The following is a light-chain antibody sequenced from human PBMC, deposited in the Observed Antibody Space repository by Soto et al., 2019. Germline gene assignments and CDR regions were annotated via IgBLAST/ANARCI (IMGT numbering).Light chain of an antibody. CDR2: SNN. CDR3: QSFDNSLSALYV. J-gene: IGLJ1*01. Sequence: QSVLTQPPSVSWAPGQTITISCTGSSSNIGAGYDVHWYQHLPGTAPKLLIYSNNNRPSGVPDRFSGSKSGTSASLAITGLQAEDEADYYCQSFDNSLSALYVFGTGTKVTVL. V-gene: IGLV1-40*01. CDR1: SSNIGAGYD.